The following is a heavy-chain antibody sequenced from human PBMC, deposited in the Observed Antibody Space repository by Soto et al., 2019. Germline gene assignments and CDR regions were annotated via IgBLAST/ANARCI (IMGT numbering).Heavy chain of an antibody. D-gene: IGHD3-3*01. V-gene: IGHV4-39*01. CDR2: IYYSGST. J-gene: IGHJ4*02. Sequence: SETLSLTCTVSGGSISSSSYYWGWIRQPPGKGLEWIGSIYYSGSTYHNPSLKSRVTISVDTSKNQFSLKLSSVTAADTAVYYCARHANDFWSGYRNGYYFDYWGQGTQVTV. CDR1: GGSISSSSYY. CDR3: ARHANDFWSGYRNGYYFDY.